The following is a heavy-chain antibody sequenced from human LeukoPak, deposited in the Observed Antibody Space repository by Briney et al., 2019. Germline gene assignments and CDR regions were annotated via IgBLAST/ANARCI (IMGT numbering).Heavy chain of an antibody. D-gene: IGHD1-14*01. V-gene: IGHV3-66*01. CDR2: IYTGGST. CDR3: ARVSRMLGTTTLDN. J-gene: IGHJ4*02. CDR1: GFTFSNAW. Sequence: GGSLRLSCAASGFTFSNAWMSWVRQAPGKGLEWVSVIYTGGSTYYADSVKGRFTISRDYSKNTLYLQMNSLRVEDTAVYYCARVSRMLGTTTLDNWGQGTLVTVSS.